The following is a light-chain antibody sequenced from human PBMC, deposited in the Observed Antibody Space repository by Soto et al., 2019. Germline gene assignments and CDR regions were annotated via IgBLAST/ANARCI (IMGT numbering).Light chain of an antibody. CDR1: SSDVGYSSS. CDR2: DVS. V-gene: IGLV2-14*01. Sequence: QSVLIQPASVSGSPEQSITISCTGASSDVGYSSSVSWYQQHPGKAPKLVIFDVSNRPSGVSNRFSGSKSGNTASLTISGLQAEDEADYYCCSWTSSATYVFGTGTKSPS. CDR3: CSWTSSATYV. J-gene: IGLJ1*01.